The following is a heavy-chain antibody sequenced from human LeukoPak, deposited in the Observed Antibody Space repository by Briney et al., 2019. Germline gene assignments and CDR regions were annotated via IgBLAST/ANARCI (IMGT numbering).Heavy chain of an antibody. Sequence: PGGSLRLSCAASGLIFSDYDMNWVRQAPGKGLEWVSYISSSRTIYYADSVKGRFTISRDNAKNSLYLQMNSLRDEDTAMYYCASKYCSSTSCLDYWGQGTLVTVSS. CDR1: GLIFSDYD. J-gene: IGHJ4*02. D-gene: IGHD2-2*01. CDR2: ISSSRTI. V-gene: IGHV3-69-1*01. CDR3: ASKYCSSTSCLDY.